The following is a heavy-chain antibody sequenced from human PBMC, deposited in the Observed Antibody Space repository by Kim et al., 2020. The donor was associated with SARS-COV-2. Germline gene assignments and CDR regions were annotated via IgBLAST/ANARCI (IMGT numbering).Heavy chain of an antibody. J-gene: IGHJ6*02. CDR2: IKQDGSEK. CDR1: GFTFSHYW. CDR3: ARCGWYYYGMDV. Sequence: GGSLRLSCAASGFTFSHYWMNWVRQAPGKGLEWVANIKQDGSEKHYVDSVKGRFTISRDNAKNSLYLQMNSLRADDTAVYYCARCGWYYYGMDVWGQGTT. D-gene: IGHD6-19*01. V-gene: IGHV3-7*01.